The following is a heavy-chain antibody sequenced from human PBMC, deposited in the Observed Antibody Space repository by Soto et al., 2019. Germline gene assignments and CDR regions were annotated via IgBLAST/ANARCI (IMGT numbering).Heavy chain of an antibody. V-gene: IGHV5-51*01. CDR1: GYSFTSYW. CDR2: IYPGDSDT. D-gene: IGHD6-13*01. J-gene: IGHJ5*02. CDR3: ARRWLAGGAYSSSWYPTGKNWFDP. Sequence: PGESLKISCKGSGYSFTSYWIGWVRQMPGKGLEWMGIIYPGDSDTRYSPSFQGQVTISADKSISTAYLQSSSLKASDTAMYYCARRWLAGGAYSSSWYPTGKNWFDPWGQGTLVTVSS.